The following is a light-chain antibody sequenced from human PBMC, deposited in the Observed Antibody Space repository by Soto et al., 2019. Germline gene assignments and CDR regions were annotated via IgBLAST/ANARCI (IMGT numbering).Light chain of an antibody. CDR3: QQYGSSPIT. V-gene: IGKV3-20*01. Sequence: ETVMTQSPATLSVSPGERATLSCRASQSVSTNLAWYQHKPGQAPRPLISGASTRATGIPDRFSGSGSGTDFTLTISRLEAEDFAVYYCQQYGSSPITFGQGTRLEIK. CDR2: GAS. CDR1: QSVSTN. J-gene: IGKJ5*01.